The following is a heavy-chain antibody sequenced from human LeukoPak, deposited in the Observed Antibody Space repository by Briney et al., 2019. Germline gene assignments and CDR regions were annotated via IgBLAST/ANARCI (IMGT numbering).Heavy chain of an antibody. Sequence: PGGSLRLSCAASGFVFSTYKLYWVRQAPAKGLEWVSSIDISSYIYYADSVKGRFTISRDNAKNSLYLQLNSLRAEDTAAYYCARAVYGSGSYGTYYFFYGIDVWGKGTTVTVSS. CDR2: IDISSYI. V-gene: IGHV3-21*01. CDR1: GFVFSTYK. J-gene: IGHJ6*04. CDR3: ARAVYGSGSYGTYYFFYGIDV. D-gene: IGHD3-10*01.